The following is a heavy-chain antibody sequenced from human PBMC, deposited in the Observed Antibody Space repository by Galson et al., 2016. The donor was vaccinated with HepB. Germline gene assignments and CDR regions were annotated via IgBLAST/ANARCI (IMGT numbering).Heavy chain of an antibody. V-gene: IGHV3-30*04. CDR1: GFSFSRYE. Sequence: SLRLSCAASGFSFSRYEMHWVRQAPGKGPEWVALVTYGGTNAYYTDAVKGRFTISRDKSKNTVYLQMDSLRTEDTAIYYCARDHKEVTVEKYIHNRFDPWGQGTLVTVSS. CDR2: VTYGGTNA. CDR3: ARDHKEVTVEKYIHNRFDP. J-gene: IGHJ5*02. D-gene: IGHD2-21*02.